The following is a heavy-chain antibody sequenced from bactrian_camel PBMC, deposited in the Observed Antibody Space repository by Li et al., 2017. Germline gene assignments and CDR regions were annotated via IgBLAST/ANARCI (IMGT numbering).Heavy chain of an antibody. V-gene: IGHV3S55*01. CDR2: VDMTGKI. D-gene: IGHD2*01. CDR1: GLVRSPPLSPYC. J-gene: IGHJ6*01. Sequence: HVQLVESGGGSVSAGGSLRLSCVASGLVRSPPLSPYCMAWFRQAPGKEREGIANVDMTGKIFYAQSVKGRFTISRDNDENTLFLQMNILKPEDTAMYYCAATGLFGGRYCPTTAFRFWGQGTQVTVS. CDR3: AATGLFGGRYCPTTAFRF.